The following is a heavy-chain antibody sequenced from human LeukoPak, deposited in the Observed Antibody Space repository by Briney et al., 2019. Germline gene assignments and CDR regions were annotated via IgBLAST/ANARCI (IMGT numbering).Heavy chain of an antibody. CDR1: GFTFDDYA. V-gene: IGHV3-9*01. D-gene: IGHD2-2*01. J-gene: IGHJ6*02. Sequence: GGSLRLSCAASGFTFDDYAMHWARQAPGKGLEWVSGISWNSGSIGYADSVKGRFTISRDNAKNLLYLQMNSLRAEDTAVYYCVRRASTDYYYYYGMDVWGQGTTVTVSS. CDR2: ISWNSGSI. CDR3: VRRASTDYYYYYGMDV.